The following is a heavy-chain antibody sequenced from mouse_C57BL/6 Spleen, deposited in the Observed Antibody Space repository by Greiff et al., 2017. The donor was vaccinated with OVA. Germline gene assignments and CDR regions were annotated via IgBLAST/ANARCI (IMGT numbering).Heavy chain of an antibody. CDR2: IDPETGGT. V-gene: IGHV1-15*01. CDR1: GYTFTDYE. J-gene: IGHJ2*01. CDR3: TRGGSSYFDY. D-gene: IGHD1-1*01. Sequence: QVHVKQSGAELVRPGASVTLSCKASGYTFTDYEMHWVKQTPVHGLEWIGAIDPETGGTAYNQKFKGKAILTADKSSSTAYMELRSLTSEDSAVYYCTRGGSSYFDYWGQGTTLTVSS.